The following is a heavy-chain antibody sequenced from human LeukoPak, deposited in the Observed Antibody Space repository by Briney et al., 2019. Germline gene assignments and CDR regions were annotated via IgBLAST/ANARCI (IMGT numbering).Heavy chain of an antibody. J-gene: IGHJ4*02. CDR2: IWYDGSNK. CDR3: ARETTTLDY. D-gene: IGHD1-26*01. V-gene: IGHV3-33*08. CDR1: GFTFSSYW. Sequence: GGSLRLSCAASGFTFSSYWMHWVRQAPGKGLEWVAVIWYDGSNKFYADSVKGRFTISRDNSKNTLYLQMNGLRAEDTAVYYCARETTTLDYWGQGTLVTVSS.